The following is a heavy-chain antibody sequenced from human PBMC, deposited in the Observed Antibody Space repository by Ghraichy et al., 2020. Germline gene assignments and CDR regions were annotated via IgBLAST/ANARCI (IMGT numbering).Heavy chain of an antibody. Sequence: GGSLRLSCAASGFTVSSYAMSWVRLAPGKGLEWVSSIRGSGGSTYYSDSVKGRFTISRDNSKNTLYLQMNSLRAEDTAVYYCAIAPTIFGVVTVDYWGQGTLVTVSS. CDR2: IRGSGGST. D-gene: IGHD3-3*01. CDR1: GFTVSSYA. V-gene: IGHV3-23*01. J-gene: IGHJ4*02. CDR3: AIAPTIFGVVTVDY.